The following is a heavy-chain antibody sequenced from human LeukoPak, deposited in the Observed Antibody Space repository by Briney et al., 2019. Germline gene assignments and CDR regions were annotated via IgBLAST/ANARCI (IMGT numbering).Heavy chain of an antibody. CDR2: IYWNDDK. D-gene: IGHD3-16*01. CDR1: GFSLSTNGVG. J-gene: IGHJ4*02. Sequence: SGPTLVNPTQTLTLTCTFSGFSLSTNGVGVGWIRQPPGKALEWLALIYWNDDKRYNPSLKSRLTITRDTSRNRVGLTMTNMDPVDAGTYYCAHINAWGSYSLFDYWGQGTLVTVSS. V-gene: IGHV2-5*01. CDR3: AHINAWGSYSLFDY.